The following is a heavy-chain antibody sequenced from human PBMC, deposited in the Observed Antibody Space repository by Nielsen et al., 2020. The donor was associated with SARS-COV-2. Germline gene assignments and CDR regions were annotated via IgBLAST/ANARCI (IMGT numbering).Heavy chain of an antibody. CDR1: GFTFDDYG. D-gene: IGHD3-22*01. CDR3: ARSYYYDSSGYLGSFDY. Sequence: GSLRLSCAASGFTFDDYGMSWVRQAPGKGLEWVSGINWNGGSTGYADSVKGRFTISRDNAKNSLYLQMNSLRAEDTALYHCARSYYYDSSGYLGSFDYWGQGTLVTVSS. CDR2: INWNGGST. V-gene: IGHV3-20*01. J-gene: IGHJ4*02.